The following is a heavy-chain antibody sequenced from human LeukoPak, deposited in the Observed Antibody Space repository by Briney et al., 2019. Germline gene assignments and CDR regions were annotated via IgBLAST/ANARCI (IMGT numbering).Heavy chain of an antibody. CDR3: AREKGYCSGGSCESLAYCGGDCYSIDY. D-gene: IGHD2-21*02. Sequence: ASVKVSCKASGYTFTGYYMHWVRQAPGQGLEWMGWINPNSGGTNYAQKFQGRVTMTRDTFISTAYTELSRLRSDDTAVYYCAREKGYCSGGSCESLAYCGGDCYSIDYWGQGTLVTVSS. CDR2: INPNSGGT. V-gene: IGHV1-2*02. J-gene: IGHJ4*02. CDR1: GYTFTGYY.